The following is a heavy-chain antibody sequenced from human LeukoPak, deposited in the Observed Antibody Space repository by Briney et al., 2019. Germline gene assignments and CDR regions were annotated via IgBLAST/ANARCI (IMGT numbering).Heavy chain of an antibody. CDR2: MSSSGNN. J-gene: IGHJ4*02. D-gene: IGHD1-26*01. CDR1: GDSISYFY. V-gene: IGHV4-59*05. CDR3: AKSGGYGLIDY. Sequence: SETLSLTCSVSGDSISYFYWSWIRQAAEKGLEWIGRMSSSGNNDYNASLQSRVTISIDTSKNQFSLRLNSVTAADTAMYYCAKSGGYGLIDYWGQGTRVTVSS.